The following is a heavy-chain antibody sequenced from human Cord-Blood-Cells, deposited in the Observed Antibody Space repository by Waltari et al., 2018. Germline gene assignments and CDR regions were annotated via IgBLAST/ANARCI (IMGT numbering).Heavy chain of an antibody. Sequence: QVQLQQWGAGLLKPSETLSLTCAVYGGSFSGYYWSWIRQPPGKGLEWIGEINHSESTNYNPSLKSRVTISVDTSKNQFSLKLSSVTAADTAVYYCAPTPPPYCSGGSCYPAWGQGTLVTVSS. CDR3: APTPPPYCSGGSCYPA. V-gene: IGHV4-34*01. CDR1: GGSFSGYY. D-gene: IGHD2-15*01. CDR2: INHSEST. J-gene: IGHJ5*02.